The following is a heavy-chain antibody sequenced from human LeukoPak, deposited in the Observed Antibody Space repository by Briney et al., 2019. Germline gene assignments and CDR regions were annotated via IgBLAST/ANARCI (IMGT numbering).Heavy chain of an antibody. J-gene: IGHJ3*02. CDR2: ISGSGGST. V-gene: IGHV3-23*01. Sequence: GGSLRLSCTTPKFNFHTYGLTWVRQAPGKELEWVSSISGSGGSTQYAASVQGRFTISRDNSKNTLYLQMNSPRAEDTAVYYCAKDPNGDYIGAFDIWGQGTMVTVSS. CDR1: KFNFHTYG. CDR3: AKDPNGDYIGAFDI. D-gene: IGHD4-17*01.